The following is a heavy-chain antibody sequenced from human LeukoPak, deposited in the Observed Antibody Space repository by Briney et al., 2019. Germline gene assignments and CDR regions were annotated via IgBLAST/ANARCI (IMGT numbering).Heavy chain of an antibody. D-gene: IGHD4-23*01. CDR1: GYTFTSYD. Sequence: ASVKVSCKASGYTFTSYDINWVRQATGQGLEWMGWMNPNSGNTGYAQKFQGRVTITRDTSISTAYMELTSLRSEDTAVYYCARGPPYSGNKQFDYWGQGTLVTVSS. CDR3: ARGPPYSGNKQFDY. CDR2: MNPNSGNT. V-gene: IGHV1-8*03. J-gene: IGHJ4*02.